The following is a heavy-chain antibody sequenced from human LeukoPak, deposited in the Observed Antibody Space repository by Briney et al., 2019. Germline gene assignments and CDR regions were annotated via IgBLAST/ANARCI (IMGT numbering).Heavy chain of an antibody. V-gene: IGHV1-46*01. CDR3: ASSITLSGSYLDYFDY. CDR1: GYTFTSYY. Sequence: ASVKVSCKASGYTFTSYYMHWVRQAPGRGLEWMGIINPSGGSTSYAQKFQGRVTITADESTSTAYMELSSLRSEDTAVYYCASSITLSGSYLDYFDYWGQGTLVTVSS. D-gene: IGHD1-26*01. CDR2: INPSGGST. J-gene: IGHJ4*02.